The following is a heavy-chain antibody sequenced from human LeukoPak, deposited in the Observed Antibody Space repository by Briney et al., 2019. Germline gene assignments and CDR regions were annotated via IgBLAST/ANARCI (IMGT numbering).Heavy chain of an antibody. CDR3: ARDFTVLSGYVKH. J-gene: IGHJ1*01. CDR1: RFTFSDFY. V-gene: IGHV3-11*01. CDR2: ISTSGSTT. D-gene: IGHD5-12*01. Sequence: PGGSLRLSCAASRFTFSDFYMSWIRQAPGKGLEWISYISTSGSTTYYADSVKGRFTISRDNAKNSLYLQMNSLRAEDTAVYYCARDFTVLSGYVKHWGQGTLVTVSS.